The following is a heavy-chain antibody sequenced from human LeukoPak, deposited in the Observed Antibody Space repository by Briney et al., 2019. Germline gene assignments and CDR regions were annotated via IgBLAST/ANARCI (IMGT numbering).Heavy chain of an antibody. D-gene: IGHD6-6*01. J-gene: IGHJ6*03. Sequence: SVKVSCKASGYTFTSYDINSVRQATGQGLEWMGWMNPNSGNTGYPQRFQGRVTMTRNTSISTAYMELSSLRSEDTAVYYCARLSSIAARAAPGAYYYYYMDVWGKGTTVTVSS. CDR2: MNPNSGNT. CDR3: ARLSSIAARAAPGAYYYYYMDV. V-gene: IGHV1-8*01. CDR1: GYTFTSYD.